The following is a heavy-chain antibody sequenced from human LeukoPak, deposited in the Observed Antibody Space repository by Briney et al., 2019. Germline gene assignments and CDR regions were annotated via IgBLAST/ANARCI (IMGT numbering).Heavy chain of an antibody. V-gene: IGHV3-74*03. J-gene: IGHJ4*02. Sequence: GGSLRLSCAPSGFPFSSYWMLWVRQAPGKGLVWVSRISGVGTIKTCADFVRGRFTISRDNTKNILYLQMNSVKVEDTAIYYCSSSQFDYWGQGIMVTVSS. CDR3: SSSQFDY. CDR1: GFPFSSYW. CDR2: ISGVGTIK.